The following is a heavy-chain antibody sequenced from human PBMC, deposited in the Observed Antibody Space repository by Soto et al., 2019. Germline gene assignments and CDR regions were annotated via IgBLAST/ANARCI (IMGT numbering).Heavy chain of an antibody. CDR1: GATFSSYA. V-gene: IGHV1-69*13. D-gene: IGHD2-21*01. CDR2: IIPIFGTA. Sequence: SVKVSCKASGATFSSYAISWVRQAPGQGLEWMGGIIPIFGTANYAQKFQGRVTITADESTSTAYMELSSLRSEDTAVYYCARALGDGYNHPYWGQGTLVTVSS. J-gene: IGHJ4*02. CDR3: ARALGDGYNHPY.